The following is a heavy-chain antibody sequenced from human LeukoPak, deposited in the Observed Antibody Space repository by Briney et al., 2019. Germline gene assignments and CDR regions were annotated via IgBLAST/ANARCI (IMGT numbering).Heavy chain of an antibody. Sequence: GSLRLSCAASGFTFSIYAMNWVRQAPGKGLEWVSGISPSGDITYYADSVKGRFTISRDNSKNTLYLEVISLTAEDTAVYYCAKDDAWLRFGEWSQGTLVTVSS. CDR3: AKDDAWLRFGE. J-gene: IGHJ4*02. D-gene: IGHD3-10*01. V-gene: IGHV3-23*01. CDR1: GFTFSIYA. CDR2: ISPSGDIT.